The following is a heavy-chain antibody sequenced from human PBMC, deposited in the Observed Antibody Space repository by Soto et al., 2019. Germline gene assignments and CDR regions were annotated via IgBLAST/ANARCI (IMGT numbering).Heavy chain of an antibody. CDR1: GGSFSGYF. CDR2: XIXXGXT. J-gene: IGHJ4*02. D-gene: IGHD5-18*01. Sequence: PSETLSLTCAVYGGSFSGYFWTWIRQPPGKGLEXIGXXIXXGXTXXXPXXXSRVTISVDTSKKQFSLQLSSVTAADTAVYYCARARDTYGFFPSSYWGQGTLVTVSS. CDR3: ARARDTYGFFPSSY. V-gene: IGHV4-34*12.